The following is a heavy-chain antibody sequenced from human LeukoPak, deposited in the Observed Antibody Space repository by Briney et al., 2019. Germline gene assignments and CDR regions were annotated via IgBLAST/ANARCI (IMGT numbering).Heavy chain of an antibody. CDR3: AKEHCSSTSCFYFDY. CDR2: ISGNGGST. Sequence: GGSLRLSCSASGFTFSNYGMHWVRQAPGKGLEYVSAISGNGGSTHYADSVKGRFTISRDNSKNTLYLQMSSLRAEDTAVYYCAKEHCSSTSCFYFDYWGQGTLVTASS. V-gene: IGHV3-64D*06. D-gene: IGHD2-2*01. CDR1: GFTFSNYG. J-gene: IGHJ4*02.